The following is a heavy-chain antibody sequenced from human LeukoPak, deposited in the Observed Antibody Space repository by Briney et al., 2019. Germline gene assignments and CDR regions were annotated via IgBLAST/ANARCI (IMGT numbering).Heavy chain of an antibody. CDR1: GFTVSSNY. J-gene: IGHJ4*02. CDR3: PRGGSLYCSSTSCYSYDY. Sequence: GGSLRLSCAASGFTVSSNYMSWVRQAPGKGLEWVSGIYIGGSTYYAPSSKATFTFSRDPSNTTPYLQMNTLRAQDTAVYYCPRGGSLYCSSTSCYSYDYWGQGTLATVSS. CDR2: IYIGGST. V-gene: IGHV3-66*01. D-gene: IGHD2-2*01.